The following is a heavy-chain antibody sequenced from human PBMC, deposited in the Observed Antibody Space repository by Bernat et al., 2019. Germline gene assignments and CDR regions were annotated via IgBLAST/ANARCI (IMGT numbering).Heavy chain of an antibody. CDR3: AREGSDTPYNWFDP. J-gene: IGHJ5*02. CDR2: ISSDGSTT. CDR1: GFTFSNYW. V-gene: IGHV3-74*01. Sequence: EVQLVESGRGFVQPGGSLRLSCAASGFTFSNYWMHWVRQAPGKGLVWVSRISSDGSTTSYADSVKGRFTISRDNAKNTLFLQMNSLSAEDTAVYFCAREGSDTPYNWFDPWGQGTLVTVSS. D-gene: IGHD5-18*01.